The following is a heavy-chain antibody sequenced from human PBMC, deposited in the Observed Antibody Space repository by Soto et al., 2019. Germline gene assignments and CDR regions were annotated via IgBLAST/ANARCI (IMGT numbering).Heavy chain of an antibody. CDR3: ARLGPIAAAGTDY. CDR2: IYSGGRT. V-gene: IGHV3-66*01. D-gene: IGHD6-13*01. Sequence: EVQLVESGGGLVQPGGSLRLSCAASEFTVSSHYMSWVRQAPGKGLEWVSVIYSGGRTYYADSVKGRFTISRDNSKNKLYLQMNSLRAEDKAVYYCARLGPIAAAGTDYWGQGTLVPVSS. J-gene: IGHJ4*02. CDR1: EFTVSSHY.